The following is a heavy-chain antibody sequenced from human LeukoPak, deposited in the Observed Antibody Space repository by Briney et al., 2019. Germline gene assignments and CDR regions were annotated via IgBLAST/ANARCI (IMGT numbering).Heavy chain of an antibody. Sequence: GGSLSPSCAASGFTFGDYYMSWIRQAAGKGLEWVSYISSSGSTIYYADSVKGRFTISRDNAKNSLYLQMNSLRAEDTAVYYCARYGYGGNSGLYFGYWGQGTLVTVSS. V-gene: IGHV3-11*01. D-gene: IGHD4-23*01. J-gene: IGHJ4*02. CDR1: GFTFGDYY. CDR2: ISSSGSTI. CDR3: ARYGYGGNSGLYFGY.